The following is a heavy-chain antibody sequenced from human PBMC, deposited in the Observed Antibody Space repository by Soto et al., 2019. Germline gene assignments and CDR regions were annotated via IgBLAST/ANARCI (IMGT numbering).Heavy chain of an antibody. J-gene: IGHJ5*02. D-gene: IGHD3-3*01. Sequence: PGGSLRLSCAASGFTFSSNSMNWVRQAPGKGLEWISYISSSSSTIYADSVKGRFTISRDNAKNSLYLQMNSLRDGDTAVYYCARVIWSGHLTSDLWGQGTLVTVSS. CDR3: ARVIWSGHLTSDL. CDR2: ISSSSSTI. V-gene: IGHV3-48*02. CDR1: GFTFSSNS.